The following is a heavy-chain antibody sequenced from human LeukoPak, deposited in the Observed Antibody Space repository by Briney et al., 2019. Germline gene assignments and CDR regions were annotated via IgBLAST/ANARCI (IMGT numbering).Heavy chain of an antibody. CDR2: ISSSSSYM. CDR3: ARLSTSSSSSF. CDR1: GFTFSSYS. J-gene: IGHJ4*02. Sequence: PGGSLSLSCAASGFTFSSYSMNWVRQAPGKGLEWVSSISSSSSYMYYADSVKGRFTISRDNAKNSLYLQMNSLRAEDTAVYYCARLSTSSSSSFWGQGTLVTVSS. V-gene: IGHV3-21*01. D-gene: IGHD6-6*01.